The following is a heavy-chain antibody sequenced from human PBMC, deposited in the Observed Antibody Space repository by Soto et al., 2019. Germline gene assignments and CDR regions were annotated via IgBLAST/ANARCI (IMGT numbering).Heavy chain of an antibody. CDR1: GFTFSSYG. CDR2: IWYDGSNK. V-gene: IGHV3-33*01. J-gene: IGHJ6*03. Sequence: PGGSLRLSCAASGFTFSSYGMHWVRQAPGKGLEWVAVIWYDGSNKYYADSVKGRFTISRDNSKNTLYLQMNSLRAEDTAVYYCARVVAAGSRSKAYYYYYMDVWGKGTTVTVSS. D-gene: IGHD6-13*01. CDR3: ARVVAAGSRSKAYYYYYMDV.